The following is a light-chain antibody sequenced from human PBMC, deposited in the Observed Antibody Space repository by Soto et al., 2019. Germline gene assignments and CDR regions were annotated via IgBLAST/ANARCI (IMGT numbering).Light chain of an antibody. Sequence: EIVLTQSPGPLSLSTGERATLSCRASQSVSSSYLAWYQQKPGQAPRLLIYGASSRATGIPDRFSGSGSGTDFTLTISRLEPEDFAVYYCQQYGSLPWTFCQGT. CDR3: QQYGSLPWT. CDR1: QSVSSSY. CDR2: GAS. V-gene: IGKV3-20*01. J-gene: IGKJ1*01.